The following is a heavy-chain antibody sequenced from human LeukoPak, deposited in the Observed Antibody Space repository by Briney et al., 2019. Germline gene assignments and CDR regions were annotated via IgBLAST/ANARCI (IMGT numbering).Heavy chain of an antibody. D-gene: IGHD6-19*01. CDR3: ARDLAASTDIAVTIDH. Sequence: ASVKVSCKASGGTFSSYAISWVRQAPGQGLEWMGWINPNSGGTSYAQKFQGWVTMTRDTSITTAYMEVSRLRSDDTAVYYCARDLAASTDIAVTIDHWGQGTLVTVSS. CDR1: GGTFSSYA. CDR2: INPNSGGT. V-gene: IGHV1-2*04. J-gene: IGHJ4*02.